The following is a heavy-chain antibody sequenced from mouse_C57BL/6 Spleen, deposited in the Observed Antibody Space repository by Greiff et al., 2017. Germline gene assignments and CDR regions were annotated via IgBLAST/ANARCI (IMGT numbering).Heavy chain of an antibody. CDR3: ARGGYGNYWYFDG. D-gene: IGHD2-10*02. CDR2: INPGSGGT. CDR1: GYAFTNYL. V-gene: IGHV1-54*01. Sequence: VQLQQPGAELVRPGTSVKVSCKASGYAFTNYLIEWVKQRPGQGLEWIGVINPGSGGTNYNEKFKGKATLTADKSSSTAYMQLSSLTSEDSAVYFCARGGYGNYWYFDGWGTGTTVTVSS. J-gene: IGHJ1*03.